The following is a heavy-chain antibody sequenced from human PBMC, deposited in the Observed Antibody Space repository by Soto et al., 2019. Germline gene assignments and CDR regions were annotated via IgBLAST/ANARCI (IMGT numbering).Heavy chain of an antibody. CDR1: GFTFSSVA. V-gene: IGHV3-23*01. CDR2: ITDSGGST. J-gene: IGHJ4*02. Sequence: EVQLLESGGGLLQPGGSLRLSCAASGFTFSSVAMAWVRQAPGKGLEWVSSITDSGGSTDYADSVKGRFTISRDNSGNTLYLQMNSLRADHTAVYYCAKLYWNPRYFDYWGQGTRVTISS. CDR3: AKLYWNPRYFDY. D-gene: IGHD1-1*01.